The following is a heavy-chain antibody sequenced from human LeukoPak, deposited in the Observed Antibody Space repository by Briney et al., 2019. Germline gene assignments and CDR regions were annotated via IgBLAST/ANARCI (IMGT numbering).Heavy chain of an antibody. V-gene: IGHV7-4-1*02. J-gene: IGHJ6*03. D-gene: IGHD3-16*01. CDR1: GYTFTSYA. Sequence: ASVKVSCKASGYTFTSYAMNWVRQAPGQGLEWMGWINTNTGNPTYAQGFTGRFVFSLDTSVSTAYLQISSLKAEDTAVYYCARAKQDYDYVWGSRYYYYYMDVWGKGTTVTVSS. CDR2: INTNTGNP. CDR3: ARAKQDYDYVWGSRYYYYYMDV.